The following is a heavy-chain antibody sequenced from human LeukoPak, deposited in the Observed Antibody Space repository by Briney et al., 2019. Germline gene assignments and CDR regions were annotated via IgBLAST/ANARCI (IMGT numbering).Heavy chain of an antibody. D-gene: IGHD3-3*01. V-gene: IGHV4-34*01. CDR2: INHSGST. CDR1: GGSFSGYY. CDR3: ARGRITIFGVVIRYYYYMDV. Sequence: SETLSLTCAVYGGSFSGYYWSWIRQPPGKGLEWIGEINHSGSTNYNPSLKSRVTISVDTSKNQFSLKLSSVTAAGTAVYYCARGRITIFGVVIRYYYYMDVWGKGTTVIVSS. J-gene: IGHJ6*03.